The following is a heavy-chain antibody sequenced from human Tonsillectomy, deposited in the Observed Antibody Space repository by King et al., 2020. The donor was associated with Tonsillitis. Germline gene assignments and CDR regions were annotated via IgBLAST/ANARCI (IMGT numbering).Heavy chain of an antibody. V-gene: IGHV4-59*01. J-gene: IGHJ5*01. CDR1: GGSITSYY. Sequence: LQLQESGPGLVKPSETLSLTCTVSGGSITSYYWNWIRQPPGKGLEWIGYIYYSGSTHYNPSLKSRVTISFDTSKNHFSLKLRSVTAADTAFYFCARDIWGYSWVDPWGQGTLVTVSS. D-gene: IGHD3-16*01. CDR2: IYYSGST. CDR3: ARDIWGYSWVDP.